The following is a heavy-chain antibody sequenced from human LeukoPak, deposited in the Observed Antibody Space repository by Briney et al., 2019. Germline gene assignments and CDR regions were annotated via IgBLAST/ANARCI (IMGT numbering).Heavy chain of an antibody. V-gene: IGHV3-53*01. J-gene: IGHJ6*02. CDR2: IYSGGST. D-gene: IGHD2-2*01. Sequence: AGGSLRLSCAASGFTVSSNYMSWVRQAPGKGLEWVSVIYSGGSTYYADSVKGRFTISRDSSKNTLYLQMNSLRAEDTAVYYCARDDIVVVPAATTVYYYYGMDVWGQGTTVTVSS. CDR1: GFTVSSNY. CDR3: ARDDIVVVPAATTVYYYYGMDV.